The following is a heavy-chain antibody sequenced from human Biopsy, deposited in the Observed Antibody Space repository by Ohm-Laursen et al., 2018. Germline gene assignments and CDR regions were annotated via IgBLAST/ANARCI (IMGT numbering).Heavy chain of an antibody. V-gene: IGHV4-31*03. CDR1: GGSISIGGSY. CDR2: IYYNGNT. Sequence: SQTLSLTCPVSGGSISIGGSYWSWIRQHPGKGLEWIGYIYYNGNTNYNPSLKGRVSMSVDTSKNQFSLKLSSVTVADTAVYFCARDRGQNYFDYWGQGIPVTVSA. J-gene: IGHJ4*02. CDR3: ARDRGQNYFDY.